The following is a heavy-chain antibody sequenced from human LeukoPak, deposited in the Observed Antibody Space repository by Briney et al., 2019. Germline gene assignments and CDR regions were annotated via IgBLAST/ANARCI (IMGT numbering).Heavy chain of an antibody. CDR2: IYPGDSTT. CDR3: ARRGYSPSDVVDV. D-gene: IGHD3-22*01. J-gene: IGHJ3*01. CDR1: GSPFANYW. V-gene: IGHV5-51*01. Sequence: GEPLKISCQGSGSPFANYWIGWARQLHGKGLEWMGIIYPGDSTTKYSPSFEGQVLISVDKSISTAYLHWGSLKASDTAMYFCARRGYSPSDVVDVWGQGTMVTVS.